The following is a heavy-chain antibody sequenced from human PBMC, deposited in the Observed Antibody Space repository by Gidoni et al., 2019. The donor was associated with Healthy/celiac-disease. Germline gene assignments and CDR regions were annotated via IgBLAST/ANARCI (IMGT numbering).Heavy chain of an antibody. D-gene: IGHD4-17*01. CDR2: IYYSGST. CDR3: AGATDYYYGMDV. J-gene: IGHJ6*02. CDR1: GGSISSYY. V-gene: IGHV4-59*01. Sequence: QFQLQESGPGLVKPSETLSLTCTVPGGSISSYYWSWIRQPPGKGLEWIGYIYYSGSTNYNPSLKSRVTISVDTSKNQFSLKLSSVTAADTAVYYCAGATDYYYGMDVWGQGTTVTVSS.